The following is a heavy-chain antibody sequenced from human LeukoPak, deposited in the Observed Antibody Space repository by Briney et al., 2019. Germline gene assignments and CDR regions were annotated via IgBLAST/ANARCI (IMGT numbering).Heavy chain of an antibody. CDR3: AKDLAVVPAAILGY. D-gene: IGHD2-2*01. V-gene: IGHV3-23*01. CDR2: ISGSGGST. Sequence: PGGSLRLSCAASRFTFSSYGMHWVRQAPGKGLEWVSAISGSGGSTYYADSVKGRFTISRDNSKNTLYLQMNSLRAEDTAVYYCAKDLAVVPAAILGYWGQGTLVTVSS. J-gene: IGHJ4*02. CDR1: RFTFSSYG.